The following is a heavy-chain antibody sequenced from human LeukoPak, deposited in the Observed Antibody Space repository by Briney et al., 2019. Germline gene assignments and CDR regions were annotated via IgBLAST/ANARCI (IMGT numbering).Heavy chain of an antibody. CDR2: IGPTGSDR. Sequence: KPGGSLRLSCTASGLTFSTSGFNWVRQAPGKGLEWVASIGPTGSDRYHADSIKGQFTISRDNANNYLYLQMNSLRAEDTAVYYCATETNGRHYDYWGQGTLLTVSS. CDR3: ATETNGRHYDY. J-gene: IGHJ4*02. D-gene: IGHD1-14*01. V-gene: IGHV3-21*06. CDR1: GLTFSTSG.